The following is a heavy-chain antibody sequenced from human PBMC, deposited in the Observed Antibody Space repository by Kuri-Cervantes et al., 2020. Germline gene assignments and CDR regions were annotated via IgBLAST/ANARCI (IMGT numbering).Heavy chain of an antibody. CDR1: GGSISSGSYY. D-gene: IGHD3-3*01. Sequence: SETLSLTCTVSGGSISSGSYYWSWIRQPAGKGLEWIGRIYTSGSTNYNPSLKSRVTISVDTSMNQFSLKLSSVTAADTAVYYCASGVVITGIGYYYGMDVWGQGTTVTVSS. CDR2: IYTSGST. V-gene: IGHV4-61*02. J-gene: IGHJ6*02. CDR3: ASGVVITGIGYYYGMDV.